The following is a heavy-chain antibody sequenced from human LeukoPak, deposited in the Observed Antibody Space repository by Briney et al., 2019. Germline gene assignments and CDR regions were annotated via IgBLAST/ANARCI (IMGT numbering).Heavy chain of an antibody. V-gene: IGHV4-39*01. CDR1: GGSISSSSYY. Sequence: PSETLSLTCTVSGGSISSSSYYWGWNRPPPGKGLEWVGSIYYSGSTYYNPSLKSRVTISVDTSKNQFSLKLSSVTAADTAVYYCARHPRDYGMDVWGQGTTVTVSS. J-gene: IGHJ6*02. CDR2: IYYSGST. CDR3: ARHPRDYGMDV.